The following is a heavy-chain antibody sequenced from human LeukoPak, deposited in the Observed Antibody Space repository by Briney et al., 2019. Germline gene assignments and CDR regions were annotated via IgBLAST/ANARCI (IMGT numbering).Heavy chain of an antibody. J-gene: IGHJ4*02. CDR2: IRYDGSNK. CDR3: ARDRYYDYVWGSYGGLDY. Sequence: GGSLRLSCAASGFTFSSYGMHWVRQAPGKGLEWVAFIRYDGSNKHYADSVKGRFTISRDNSKNTLYLQMNSLRAEDTAVYYCARDRYYDYVWGSYGGLDYWGQGTLVTVSS. V-gene: IGHV3-30*02. D-gene: IGHD3-16*01. CDR1: GFTFSSYG.